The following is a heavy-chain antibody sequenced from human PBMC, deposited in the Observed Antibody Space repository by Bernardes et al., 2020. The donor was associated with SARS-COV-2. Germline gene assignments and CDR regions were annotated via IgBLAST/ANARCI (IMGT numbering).Heavy chain of an antibody. V-gene: IGHV4-59*12. CDR3: ARGQGYKECSGGSCYYYYYGMDV. D-gene: IGHD2-15*01. J-gene: IGHJ6*02. CDR1: GGSNNYYY. CDR2: IYSSGTT. Sequence: SETLSLTCTVSGGSNNYYYWSWIRQPPGKGLEWIGCIYSSGTTTYNPSLKSRVTISVDTSKNQFSLKLSSVTAADTAVYYCARGQGYKECSGGSCYYYYYGMDVWGQGTTVTVSS.